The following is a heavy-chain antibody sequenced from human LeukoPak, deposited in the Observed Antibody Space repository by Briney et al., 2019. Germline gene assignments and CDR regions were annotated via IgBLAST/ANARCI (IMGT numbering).Heavy chain of an antibody. D-gene: IGHD3-22*01. Sequence: PSETLSLTCTVSGGSISSSSYYWGWIRQPPGKGLEWIGSVYYSGSTYYNPSLKSRVTISVDTSKNQFSLKLSSVTAADTAVYYCARQYYDSSGYYYDPHAFDIWGQGTMVTVSS. V-gene: IGHV4-39*01. CDR1: GGSISSSSYY. CDR2: VYYSGST. J-gene: IGHJ3*02. CDR3: ARQYYDSSGYYYDPHAFDI.